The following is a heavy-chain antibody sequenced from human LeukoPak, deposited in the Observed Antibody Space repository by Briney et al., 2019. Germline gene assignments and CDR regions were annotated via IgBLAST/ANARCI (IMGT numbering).Heavy chain of an antibody. V-gene: IGHV3-21*01. D-gene: IGHD5-12*01. CDR3: ARDFLGEATITHGGY. CDR2: ISSSSSYI. CDR1: GFTFSSYS. J-gene: IGHJ4*02. Sequence: PGGSLRLSCAASGFTFSSYSMNWVRQAPGKGLEWVSSISSSSSYIYYADSVKGRFTISRDNAKNSLYLQMNSLRAEDTAVYYCARDFLGEATITHGGYWGQGTLVTVSS.